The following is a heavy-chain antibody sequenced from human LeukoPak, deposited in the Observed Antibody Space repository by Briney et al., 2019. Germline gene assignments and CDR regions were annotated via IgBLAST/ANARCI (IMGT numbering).Heavy chain of an antibody. Sequence: GGSLRLSCAASGFTFSSYGMHWVRQAPGKGLEWVAFIRYDGSNKYYADSVKGRFTISRDNAKNSLYLQMNSLRAEDTAVYYCARDRGTAAGAWGQGTLVTVSS. CDR2: IRYDGSNK. CDR3: ARDRGTAAGA. V-gene: IGHV3-30*02. CDR1: GFTFSSYG. D-gene: IGHD6-13*01. J-gene: IGHJ4*02.